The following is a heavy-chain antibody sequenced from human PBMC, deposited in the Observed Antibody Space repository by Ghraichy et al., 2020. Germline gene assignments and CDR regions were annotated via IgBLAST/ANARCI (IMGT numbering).Heavy chain of an antibody. CDR1: GFTFSSYW. D-gene: IGHD7-27*01. J-gene: IGHJ4*02. Sequence: GGSLRLSCAASGFTFSSYWIHWVRQGTGKGLVWVSVISSDGSSTYYADSVKGRFTISRDNAKNTLYLQMNSLRAEDTAVYYCARGKNCGSDYWGQGTLVTVSS. CDR2: ISSDGSST. V-gene: IGHV3-74*01. CDR3: ARGKNCGSDY.